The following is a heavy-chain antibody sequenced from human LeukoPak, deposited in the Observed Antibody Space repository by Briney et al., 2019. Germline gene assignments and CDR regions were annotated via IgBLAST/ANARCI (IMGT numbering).Heavy chain of an antibody. V-gene: IGHV4-59*12. CDR1: GGSISSYY. Sequence: PSETLSLTCTVSGGSISSYYWSWIRQPPGKGLEWIGYIYYSGSTNYNPSLKSRVTISVDTSKNQFSLKLSSVTAADTAVYYCARSFRGRGIVATMTYWFDPWGQGTLVTVSS. CDR2: IYYSGST. D-gene: IGHD5-12*01. J-gene: IGHJ5*02. CDR3: ARSFRGRGIVATMTYWFDP.